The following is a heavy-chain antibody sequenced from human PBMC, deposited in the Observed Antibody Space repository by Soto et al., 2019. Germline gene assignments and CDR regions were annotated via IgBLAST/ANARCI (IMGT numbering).Heavy chain of an antibody. CDR3: ARGGGYSYGYYYYYYMDV. Sequence: QVQLQQWGAGLLKPSETLSLTCAVYGGSFSGYYWSWIRQPPGKGLEWIGEINHSGSTNYNPSLKSRVTLSVDTSKNQFSLKLSSVTAADTAVYYCARGGGYSYGYYYYYYMDVWGKGTTVTVSS. CDR1: GGSFSGYY. J-gene: IGHJ6*03. D-gene: IGHD5-18*01. CDR2: INHSGST. V-gene: IGHV4-34*01.